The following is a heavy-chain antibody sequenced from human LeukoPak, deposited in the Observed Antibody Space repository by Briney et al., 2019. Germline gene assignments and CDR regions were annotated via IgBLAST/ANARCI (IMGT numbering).Heavy chain of an antibody. CDR2: ISAYNGNT. D-gene: IGHD2-2*01. CDR3: ARVSGVPAAEFDYYYYYMDV. J-gene: IGHJ6*03. CDR1: GYTFTGYG. Sequence: ASVKVSCKASGYTFTGYGISWVRQAPGQGLEWMGWISAYNGNTNYAQKLQGRVTMTTDISTSTAYMELRSLRSDDTAVYYCARVSGVPAAEFDYYYYYMDVWGKGTTVTVSS. V-gene: IGHV1-18*01.